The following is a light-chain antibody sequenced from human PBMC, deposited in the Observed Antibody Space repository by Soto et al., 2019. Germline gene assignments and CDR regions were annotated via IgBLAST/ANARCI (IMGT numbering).Light chain of an antibody. V-gene: IGKV1-27*01. CDR3: QRYSSAST. J-gene: IGKJ1*01. Sequence: DIQMTQSPSSLSASVGDRVTITCRASQDISNALAWYQQKPGKVPELLIYAASTLQSGVPPRFSGSVSGTDFSLTIYSLQPEDGATYYCQRYSSASTFGPWTKVEIK. CDR1: QDISNA. CDR2: AAS.